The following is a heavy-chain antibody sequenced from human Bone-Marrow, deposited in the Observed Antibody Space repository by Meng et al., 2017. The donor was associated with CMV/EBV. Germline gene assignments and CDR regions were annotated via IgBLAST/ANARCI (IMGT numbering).Heavy chain of an antibody. V-gene: IGHV3-7*01. Sequence: GESLRISCAASGFDFENYWMTWVRQAPGKGLQWVANIKQDGSEKYYVDSVKGRFTISRDNAKNSLYLQMNSLRAEDTAVYYCARVVNVIAAAGTGYYGMDVWGQGTTVTVSS. CDR2: IKQDGSEK. J-gene: IGHJ6*02. CDR3: ARVVNVIAAAGTGYYGMDV. CDR1: GFDFENYW. D-gene: IGHD6-13*01.